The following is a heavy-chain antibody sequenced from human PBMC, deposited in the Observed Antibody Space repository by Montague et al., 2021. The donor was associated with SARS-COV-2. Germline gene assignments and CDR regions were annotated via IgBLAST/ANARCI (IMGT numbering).Heavy chain of an antibody. CDR1: GGSISSYY. D-gene: IGHD3-9*01. J-gene: IGHJ4*02. CDR2: IYNSWSA. CDR3: ARLGLPYCGWLILGEEYFDY. V-gene: IGHV4-59*08. Sequence: SETLSLTCTVSGGSISSYYWCWIRHPPGTGLELIWNIYNSWSANYNPSPKSRVTISLGMSKNQFSLKLSSVTAADTAVYYCARLGLPYCGWLILGEEYFDYWGQGALVTVSS.